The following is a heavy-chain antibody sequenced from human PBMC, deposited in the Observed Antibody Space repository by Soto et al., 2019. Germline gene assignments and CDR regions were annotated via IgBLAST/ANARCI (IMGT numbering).Heavy chain of an antibody. CDR2: IWYDGTKK. D-gene: IGHD6-19*01. CDR3: GRDVVTAVAGSVNWFDP. V-gene: IGHV3-33*01. CDR1: GFSLRTYG. J-gene: IGHJ5*02. Sequence: QVQLVESGGGVVQSGRSLTLSCAASGFSLRTYGMQWVRRAPGKGLEWVAFIWYDGTKKFYANSVKGRSTISKDNSNNILDVKMSGRRAENTAVYYCGRDVVTAVAGSVNWFDPLGQGNLVTVSS.